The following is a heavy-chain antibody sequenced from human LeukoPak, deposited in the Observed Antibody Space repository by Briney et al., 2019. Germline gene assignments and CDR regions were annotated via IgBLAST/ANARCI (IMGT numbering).Heavy chain of an antibody. CDR3: VRGGGSFDS. V-gene: IGHV3-7*04. CDR1: GFTFSDYY. J-gene: IGHJ4*02. Sequence: GGSLRLSCAASGFTFSDYYMSWIRQAPTKGLEWVANIKYDGSDKRYVDSVKGRFTVSRDNANNSLYLQMNSLRAEDTAVYYCVRGGGSFDSWGQGTLVTVSS. D-gene: IGHD3-16*01. CDR2: IKYDGSDK.